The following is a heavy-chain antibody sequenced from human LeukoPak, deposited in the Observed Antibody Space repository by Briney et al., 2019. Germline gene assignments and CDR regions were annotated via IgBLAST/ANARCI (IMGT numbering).Heavy chain of an antibody. Sequence: PSETLSLTCAVYGGSFSDYYWSWIRQPPGKGLEWIGEINHSGSTNYNPSLKSRATISVETSKNQFSLKLSPVTAADTAVYYCARQRRRWGFGELFYKWFDPWGQGTLVIVSS. CDR3: ARQRRRWGFGELFYKWFDP. J-gene: IGHJ5*02. D-gene: IGHD3-10*01. CDR1: GGSFSDYY. CDR2: INHSGST. V-gene: IGHV4-34*01.